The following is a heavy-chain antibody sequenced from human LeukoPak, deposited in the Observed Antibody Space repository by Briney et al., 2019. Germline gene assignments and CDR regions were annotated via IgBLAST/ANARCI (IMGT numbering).Heavy chain of an antibody. CDR3: ARAYPDSAGYYYSFDY. V-gene: IGHV3-11*06. CDR2: IDRSSSYI. Sequence: GGSLRLSCAASGFTFSNYYVNWIRQAPGKGLEWVSYIDRSSSYINYADSVKGRFTISRDNARGSLYLHMNSLRAEDTAVYYCARAYPDSAGYYYSFDYWGQGTLVTVSS. J-gene: IGHJ4*02. CDR1: GFTFSNYY. D-gene: IGHD3-22*01.